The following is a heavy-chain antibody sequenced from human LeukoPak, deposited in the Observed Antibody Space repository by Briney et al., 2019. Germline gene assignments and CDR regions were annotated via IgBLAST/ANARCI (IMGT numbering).Heavy chain of an antibody. D-gene: IGHD3-22*01. V-gene: IGHV3-74*01. J-gene: IGHJ4*02. Sequence: GGSLRLSCAASGFTFGNAWMSWVRHAPGKGLVWVSRINSDGSSTSYADSVKDRFTIYRDNAKNTLYLQMNSLRGEDTAVYYCERVGARGSLYYDSSGYYRLWGQGTLVTVSS. CDR3: ERVGARGSLYYDSSGYYRL. CDR2: INSDGSST. CDR1: GFTFGNAW.